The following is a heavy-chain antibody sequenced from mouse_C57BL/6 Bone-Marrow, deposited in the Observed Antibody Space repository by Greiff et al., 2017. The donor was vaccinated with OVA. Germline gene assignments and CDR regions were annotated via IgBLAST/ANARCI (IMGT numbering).Heavy chain of an antibody. Sequence: VKLMESGAELVKPGASVKMSCKASGYTFTTYPIEWMKQNHGKSLEWIGNFHPYNDDTKYNEKFKGKATLTVEKSSSTVYLELSRLTSDDSAVYYCARPLMSTVVAPFYAMDDWGQGTSVTVSS. CDR3: ARPLMSTVVAPFYAMDD. D-gene: IGHD1-1*01. V-gene: IGHV1-47*01. CDR2: FHPYNDDT. J-gene: IGHJ4*01. CDR1: GYTFTTYP.